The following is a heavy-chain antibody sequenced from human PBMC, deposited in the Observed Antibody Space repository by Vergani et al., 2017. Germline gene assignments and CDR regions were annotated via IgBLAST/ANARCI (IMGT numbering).Heavy chain of an antibody. CDR1: GGTFSSYA. CDR3: AGLPHSSSWNDPNYYYYGMDV. V-gene: IGHV1-69*13. Sequence: QVQLVQSGAEVKKPGSSVKVSCKASGGTFSSYAISWVRQAPGQGLEWMGRIIPIFGTANYAQKFQGRVTITADESTSTAYMELSSLRSEDTAVYYCAGLPHSSSWNDPNYYYYGMDVWGQGTTVTVSS. J-gene: IGHJ6*02. D-gene: IGHD6-13*01. CDR2: IIPIFGTA.